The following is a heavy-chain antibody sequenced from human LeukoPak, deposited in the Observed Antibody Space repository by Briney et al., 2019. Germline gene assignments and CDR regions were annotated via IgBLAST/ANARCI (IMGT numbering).Heavy chain of an antibody. J-gene: IGHJ4*02. CDR1: GYTFTDHG. CDR2: IWFDGSQE. Sequence: GGSLRLSCAASGYTFTDHGMHWVRQAPGKELEWVADIWFDGSQEYYADTVKGRFTISRDISKSILYLQMNSLRAEDTGVYYCARDLAAARLDFRGQGTLVTVSS. CDR3: ARDLAAARLDF. D-gene: IGHD6-6*01. V-gene: IGHV3-33*01.